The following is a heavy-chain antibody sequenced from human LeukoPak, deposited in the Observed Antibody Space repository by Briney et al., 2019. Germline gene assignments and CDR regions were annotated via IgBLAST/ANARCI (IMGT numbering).Heavy chain of an antibody. CDR1: GFTFGHYE. CDR3: ARDRDITVIVHFDS. J-gene: IGHJ4*02. D-gene: IGHD3-22*01. CDR2: ISSSGSTI. Sequence: GGSLRLSCAASGFTFGHYEMNWVGQAPGKGLEWVSYISSSGSTIYYADSVKGRFTVSRDNAKKSLSLQMNSLRAEDTAVYYCARDRDITVIVHFDSWGQGTLVTVSS. V-gene: IGHV3-48*03.